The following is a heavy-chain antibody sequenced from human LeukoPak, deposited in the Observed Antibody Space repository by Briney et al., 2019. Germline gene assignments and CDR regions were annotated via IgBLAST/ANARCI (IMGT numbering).Heavy chain of an antibody. CDR1: GGSISSYH. V-gene: IGHV4-59*01. Sequence: PSETLSLTCTVSGGSISSYHWSWIRQPPGKGLEWIGNIYYSGSTKYNPSLESRGIISVDTANNQFSLKLRSMSAADTAVYYCARTNAFDIWGQGTRVTVSS. CDR2: IYYSGST. CDR3: ARTNAFDI. J-gene: IGHJ3*02.